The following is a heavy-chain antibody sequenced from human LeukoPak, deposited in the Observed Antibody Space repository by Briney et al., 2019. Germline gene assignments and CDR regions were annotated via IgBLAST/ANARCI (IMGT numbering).Heavy chain of an antibody. Sequence: SETLSLTCTVSGGSISSGGYYWSWIRQHPGKGLEWIGYIYYSGSTYYNPSLKSRVTISVDTSKNQFSLKLSSVTAADTAVYYCARALSYGSGPAGYYFDYWGQGTLVTVSS. CDR1: GGSISSGGYY. CDR3: ARALSYGSGPAGYYFDY. D-gene: IGHD3-10*01. CDR2: IYYSGST. J-gene: IGHJ4*02. V-gene: IGHV4-31*03.